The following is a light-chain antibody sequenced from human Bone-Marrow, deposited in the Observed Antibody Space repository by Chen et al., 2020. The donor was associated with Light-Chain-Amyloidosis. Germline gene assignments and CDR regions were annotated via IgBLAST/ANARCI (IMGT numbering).Light chain of an antibody. J-gene: IGLJ3*02. CDR2: EDD. CDR3: QSYQGSSQGV. V-gene: IGLV6-57*01. Sequence: NFMLTQPHSVSDSPGKTVIISCPCSSGSIATNYVQWYQQRPCSSPTTVIYEDDQRPSGVPDRFSGSIDRSSNSASLTISGLKTEGEADYYCQSYQGSSQGVFGGGTKLTVL. CDR1: SGSIATNY.